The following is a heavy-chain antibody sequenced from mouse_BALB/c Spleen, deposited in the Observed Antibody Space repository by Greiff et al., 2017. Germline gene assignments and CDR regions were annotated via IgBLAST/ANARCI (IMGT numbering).Heavy chain of an antibody. Sequence: EVKLVESGGGLVKPGGSLKLSCAASGFTFSSYAMSWVRQSPEKRLEWVAEISSGGSYTYYPDTVTGRFTISRDNAKNTLYLEMSSLRSEDTAMYYCARWYDGYYHAMDYWGQGTSVTVSS. D-gene: IGHD2-3*01. CDR3: ARWYDGYYHAMDY. V-gene: IGHV5-9-4*01. J-gene: IGHJ4*01. CDR2: ISSGGSYT. CDR1: GFTFSSYA.